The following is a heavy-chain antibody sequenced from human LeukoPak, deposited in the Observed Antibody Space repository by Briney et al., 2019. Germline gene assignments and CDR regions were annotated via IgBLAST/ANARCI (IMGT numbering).Heavy chain of an antibody. CDR2: IDPSDSYT. V-gene: IGHV5-10-1*01. CDR3: ARRRGGSEDAFDI. D-gene: IGHD3-10*01. Sequence: PGESLKISCKGSGYSFTSYWISWVRQMPGKGLEWMGRIDPSDSYTNYSPSFQGHVTISIDKSITTAYLQWSSLKASDTAMYYCARRRGGSEDAFDIWGQGTMVTVSS. CDR1: GYSFTSYW. J-gene: IGHJ3*02.